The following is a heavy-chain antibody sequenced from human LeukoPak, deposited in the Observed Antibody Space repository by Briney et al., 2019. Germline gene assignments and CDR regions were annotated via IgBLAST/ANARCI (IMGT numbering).Heavy chain of an antibody. V-gene: IGHV3-23*01. J-gene: IGHJ4*02. Sequence: YAMXWVRQAPGKGLEWVSAISGSGGSTYYADSVKGRFTISRDNSKNTLYLQMNSLRAEDTAVYYCAKDPASRRYFDYWGQGTLVTVSS. CDR1: YA. D-gene: IGHD6-6*01. CDR2: ISGSGGST. CDR3: AKDPASRRYFDY.